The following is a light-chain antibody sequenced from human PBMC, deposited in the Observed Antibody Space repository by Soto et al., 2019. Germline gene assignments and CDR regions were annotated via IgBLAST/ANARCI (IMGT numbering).Light chain of an antibody. CDR2: EVT. CDR1: SGDIGGYNY. J-gene: IGLJ2*01. CDR3: SSYTTNITPVV. Sequence: QSALTQPASVSGSPGQSITIPCTGTSGDIGGYNYVSWYQQHPGKAPKLLISEVTNRPSGVSNRFSGYKSGNTASLTISGLQAEDEADYYCSSYTTNITPVVFGGGTKLTVL. V-gene: IGLV2-14*01.